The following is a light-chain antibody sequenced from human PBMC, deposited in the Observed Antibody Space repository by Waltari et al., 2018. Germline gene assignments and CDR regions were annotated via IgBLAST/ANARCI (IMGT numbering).Light chain of an antibody. J-gene: IGKJ2*01. V-gene: IGKV1-9*01. Sequence: IQLTQSPSSLSASIGDTVTITCRASQGISTFLAWYQQTPGNAPELLIFAVSALESGVPSRFSGGGSGTDFTLTITSLQPEDFATYYCQQLSTYPYTFGQGTKLEIK. CDR3: QQLSTYPYT. CDR2: AVS. CDR1: QGISTF.